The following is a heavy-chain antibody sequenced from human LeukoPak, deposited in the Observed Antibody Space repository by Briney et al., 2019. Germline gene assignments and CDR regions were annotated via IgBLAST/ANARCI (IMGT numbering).Heavy chain of an antibody. Sequence: SETLSLTCAVSGGSISSDGYSWSWIRQPPGKGLVWIGYIYYSGSTKYNPSLKSRVTISVDTSKNQFSLKLSSVTAADTAVYYCARGARAGYNLEPFDYWGQGTLVTVSS. CDR2: IYYSGST. CDR3: ARGARAGYNLEPFDY. D-gene: IGHD5-24*01. V-gene: IGHV4-61*08. J-gene: IGHJ4*02. CDR1: GGSISSDGYS.